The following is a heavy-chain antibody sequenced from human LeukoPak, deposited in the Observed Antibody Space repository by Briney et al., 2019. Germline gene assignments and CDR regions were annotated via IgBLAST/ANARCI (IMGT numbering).Heavy chain of an antibody. CDR1: GYTFTGYY. CDR2: INPNSGGT. CDR3: ARDPDSSGYYVTDY. V-gene: IGHV1-2*02. D-gene: IGHD3-22*01. Sequence: ASVKVSCKASGYTFTGYYMHWVRQAPGQGLGWMGWINPNSGGTNYAQKFQGRVTMTRDTSISTAYMELSRLRSDDTAVYYCARDPDSSGYYVTDYWGQGTLVTVSS. J-gene: IGHJ4*02.